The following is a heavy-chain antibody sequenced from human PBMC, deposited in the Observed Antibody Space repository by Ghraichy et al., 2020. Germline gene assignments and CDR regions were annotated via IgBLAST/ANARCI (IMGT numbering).Heavy chain of an antibody. CDR1: GGPISSSSYY. J-gene: IGHJ5*02. Sequence: ETLSLTCTVSGGPISSSSYYWGWIRQPPGKGLEWIGSIYYSGSTYYNPSLKSRVTISVDTSKNQFSLKLSSVTAADTAVYFCARHGDIVVVPAAKMVRGVIMVGALDPWGQGTLVTVSS. V-gene: IGHV4-39*01. D-gene: IGHD2-2*01. CDR2: IYYSGST. CDR3: ARHGDIVVVPAAKMVRGVIMVGALDP.